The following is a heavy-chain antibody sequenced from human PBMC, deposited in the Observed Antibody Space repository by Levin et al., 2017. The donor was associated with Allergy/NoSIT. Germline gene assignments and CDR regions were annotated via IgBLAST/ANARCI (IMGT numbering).Heavy chain of an antibody. V-gene: IGHV3-23*01. Sequence: LSLTCAASGFTFSTYAMSWVRQAPGKGLEWVSAISGSGGSTYYADSVKGRFTISRDNSKNTLYLQMNSLRAEDTAVYYCAKDGSLYCSSTSCYPDKFDYWGQGTLVTVSS. CDR2: ISGSGGST. CDR3: AKDGSLYCSSTSCYPDKFDY. CDR1: GFTFSTYA. J-gene: IGHJ4*02. D-gene: IGHD2-2*01.